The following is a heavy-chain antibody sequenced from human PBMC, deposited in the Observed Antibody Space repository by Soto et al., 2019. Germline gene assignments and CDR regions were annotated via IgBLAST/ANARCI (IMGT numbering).Heavy chain of an antibody. Sequence: SVKVSCKASGGTFSSYAISWVRQAPAQGLEWLGGIIPIFGTANYAQKFQGRVTITADESTSTAYMELSSLRSEDTAVYYCAREWWLRSPQASYYYGMDVWGQGTTVTVSS. V-gene: IGHV1-69*13. CDR1: GGTFSSYA. D-gene: IGHD5-12*01. CDR2: IIPIFGTA. J-gene: IGHJ6*02. CDR3: AREWWLRSPQASYYYGMDV.